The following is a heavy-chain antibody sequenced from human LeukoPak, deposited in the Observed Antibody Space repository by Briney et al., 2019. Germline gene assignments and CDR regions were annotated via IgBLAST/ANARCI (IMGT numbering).Heavy chain of an antibody. CDR2: TVVGTGNT. V-gene: IGHV1-58*01. Sequence: SVKVSCKASGFTFPRSAVQWVRQARGQRLEWIGCTVVGTGNTKYGQKFQESLTIARVMFTSTAYMELSSLRSEDSAVYYCAAEDDFLTGYYDFDYWGQGSVVTVSS. D-gene: IGHD3-9*01. CDR3: AAEDDFLTGYYDFDY. CDR1: GFTFPRSA. J-gene: IGHJ4*02.